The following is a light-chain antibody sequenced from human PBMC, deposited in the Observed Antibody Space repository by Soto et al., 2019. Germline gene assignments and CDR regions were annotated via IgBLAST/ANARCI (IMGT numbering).Light chain of an antibody. CDR2: GNS. J-gene: IGLJ1*01. CDR1: SSNIGAGYD. Sequence: QSVLTQPPSVSGAPGQRVTISCTGSSSNIGAGYDVHWYQQLPGTAPKLLIYGNSNRPSGVPDRFSGSKSGTSASLAITGLQAEDEADYYCQSYDSSRSGSRVFGTGTKLNVL. CDR3: QSYDSSRSGSRV. V-gene: IGLV1-40*01.